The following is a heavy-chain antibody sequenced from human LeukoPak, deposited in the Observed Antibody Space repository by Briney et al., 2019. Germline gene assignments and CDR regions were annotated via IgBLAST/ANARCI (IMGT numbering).Heavy chain of an antibody. CDR2: LSGRSNSI. CDR1: GFTFATYG. J-gene: IGHJ5*02. D-gene: IGHD6-13*01. V-gene: IGHV3-48*01. CDR3: AKDQGLWYGWFDP. Sequence: HAGGSLRLSCGASGFTFATYGMNWLRQAPGKGLEWVSYLSGRSNSIYYAESVKGRFTISRDNAKNSLYLQMNSLRVEDTAVYYCAKDQGLWYGWFDPWGQGTLVTVSS.